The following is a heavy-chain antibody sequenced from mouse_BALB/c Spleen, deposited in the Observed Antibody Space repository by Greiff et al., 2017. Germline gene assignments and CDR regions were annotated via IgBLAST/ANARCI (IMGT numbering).Heavy chain of an antibody. V-gene: IGHV3-8*02. D-gene: IGHD2-2*01. CDR2: ISYSGST. Sequence: EVNVVESGPSLVKPSQTLSLTCSVTGDSITSGYWNWIRKFPGNKLEYMGYISYSGSTYYNPSLKSRISIIRDTSKNQYYLQLNSVTTEDTATYYCARLGLRRDWYFDVWGAGTTVTVSS. J-gene: IGHJ1*01. CDR3: ARLGLRRDWYFDV. CDR1: GDSITSGY.